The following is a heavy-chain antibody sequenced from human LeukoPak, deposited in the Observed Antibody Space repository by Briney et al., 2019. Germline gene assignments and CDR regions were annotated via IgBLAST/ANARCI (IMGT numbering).Heavy chain of an antibody. CDR2: INHSGNT. D-gene: IGHD2-15*01. Sequence: PSETLSLTGAGYGGSFSGYYWSWIRQAPGKGLEWIGEINHSGNTNYNPSLKSRVTISLDTSKNQFSLKLNSVTAADTAVYYCVTEPGYCTGGRCYGGWFDPWGQGTLVTVSS. J-gene: IGHJ5*02. CDR3: VTEPGYCTGGRCYGGWFDP. V-gene: IGHV4-34*01. CDR1: GGSFSGYY.